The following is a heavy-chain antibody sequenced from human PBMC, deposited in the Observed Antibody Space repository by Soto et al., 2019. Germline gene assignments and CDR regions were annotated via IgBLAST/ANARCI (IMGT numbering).Heavy chain of an antibody. D-gene: IGHD4-17*01. CDR2: IYYSGST. J-gene: IGHJ4*02. CDR1: GGSISSYY. CDR3: ARGYGDYVLDY. Sequence: QVQLQESGPGLVKPSETLSLTCTVSGGSISSYYWSWIRQPPGKGLEWIGYIYYSGSTNYNPSLKSRVTISVDTSNTQCSLNLTSVTAADTAVYYCARGYGDYVLDYWGQGTLVTVSS. V-gene: IGHV4-59*08.